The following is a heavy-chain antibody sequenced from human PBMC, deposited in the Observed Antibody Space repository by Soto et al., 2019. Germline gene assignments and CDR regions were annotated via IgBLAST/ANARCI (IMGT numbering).Heavy chain of an antibody. CDR1: DGSISSYY. V-gene: IGHV4-59*01. Sequence: SETLSLTCTVSDGSISSYYWSWIRQPPGKGLEWIGYIYYSGSTNYNPSLKSRVTISVDTSKNQFSLKLSSVTAADTAVYYCARESIVATDPYYYGMDVWGQGTTVTVSS. J-gene: IGHJ6*02. D-gene: IGHD5-12*01. CDR3: ARESIVATDPYYYGMDV. CDR2: IYYSGST.